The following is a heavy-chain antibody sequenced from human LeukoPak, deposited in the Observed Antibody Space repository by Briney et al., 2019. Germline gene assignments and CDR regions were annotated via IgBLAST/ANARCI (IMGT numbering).Heavy chain of an antibody. CDR2: INQDGSEK. J-gene: IGHJ4*02. Sequence: GGSLRLSRAASGFTFSSYWMTWVRQAPGKGLEWVANINQDGSEKFYVDSVKGRFTISRDNAKNSVYLQMNSLRAEDTAVYYCARRAFGVVPDYWGQGTLVTVSS. CDR1: GFTFSSYW. CDR3: ARRAFGVVPDY. V-gene: IGHV3-7*01. D-gene: IGHD3-3*01.